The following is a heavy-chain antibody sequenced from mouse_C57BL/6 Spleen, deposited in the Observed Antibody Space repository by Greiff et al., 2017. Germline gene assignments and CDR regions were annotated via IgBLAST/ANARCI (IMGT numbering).Heavy chain of an antibody. CDR2: INPNNGGT. D-gene: IGHD1-1*01. Sequence: EVKLQQSGPELVKPGASVKIPCKASGYTFTDYNMAWVKQSHGKSLEWIGDINPNNGGTNYNQKFKGKATLTVDKSSSTAYMELRSLTSEDTAVYYCARVYYRGDYYAMDYWGQGTSVTVSS. V-gene: IGHV1-18*01. CDR3: ARVYYRGDYYAMDY. CDR1: GYTFTDYN. J-gene: IGHJ4*01.